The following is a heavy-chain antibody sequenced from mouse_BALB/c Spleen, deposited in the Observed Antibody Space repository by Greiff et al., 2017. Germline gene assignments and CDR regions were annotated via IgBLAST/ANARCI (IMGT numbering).Heavy chain of an antibody. J-gene: IGHJ2*01. Sequence: EVKLMESGPSLVKPSQTLSLTCSVTGDSITSCYWNWIRKFPGNKLEYMGYISNSGSTYYNPSPKSRISTIRDTYKNQYYLQLKSGTTEDTATYYCARGYYRYDGDYFDYWGQGTTLTVSS. V-gene: IGHV3-8*02. CDR3: ARGYYRYDGDYFDY. CDR2: ISNSGST. D-gene: IGHD2-14*01. CDR1: GDSITSCY.